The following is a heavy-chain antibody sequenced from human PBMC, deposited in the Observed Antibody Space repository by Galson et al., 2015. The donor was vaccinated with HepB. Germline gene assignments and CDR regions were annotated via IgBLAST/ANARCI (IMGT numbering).Heavy chain of an antibody. V-gene: IGHV1-18*01. Sequence: SVKVSCKASGYTFTSYGISWVRQAPGQGLEWMGWISAYNGNTNYAQKLQGRVTMTTDTSTSTAYMELRSLRSDDTAVYYCARELGGGGVTPYFDYWGQGTLVTVSS. D-gene: IGHD3-3*01. CDR3: ARELGGGGVTPYFDY. CDR1: GYTFTSYG. CDR2: ISAYNGNT. J-gene: IGHJ4*02.